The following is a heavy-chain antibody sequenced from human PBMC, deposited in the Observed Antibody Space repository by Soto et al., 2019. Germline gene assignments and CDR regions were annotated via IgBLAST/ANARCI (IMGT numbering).Heavy chain of an antibody. D-gene: IGHD2-15*01. CDR2: IGAYNGNT. J-gene: IGHJ3*02. CDR3: ARVVGYCSGGTCYDPGPAFDI. Sequence: GASVKVSCKASGYTFGNYDITWVRQAPGQGLEWTGWIGAYNGNTNYAQKFQDRVSLTTDTSTSTAYLELRSLRSDDTAVYYCARVVGYCSGGTCYDPGPAFDIWGQGTMVTVS. V-gene: IGHV1-18*01. CDR1: GYTFGNYD.